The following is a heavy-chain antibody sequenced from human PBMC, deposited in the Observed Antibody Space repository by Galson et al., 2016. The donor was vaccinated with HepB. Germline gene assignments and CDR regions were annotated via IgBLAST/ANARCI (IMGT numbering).Heavy chain of an antibody. Sequence: SLRLSCAASGFTFNTYSMNWVRQAPGKGLEWVSSISGTSTYIYYADSVKGRFTISRDNAKNSLYLQMNNVRAEDTAVYYCASDLRGMIRFLDLSTHFDSWGQGTLVTVSP. CDR2: ISGTSTYI. V-gene: IGHV3-21*01. CDR1: GFTFNTYS. J-gene: IGHJ4*02. D-gene: IGHD3-3*01. CDR3: ASDLRGMIRFLDLSTHFDS.